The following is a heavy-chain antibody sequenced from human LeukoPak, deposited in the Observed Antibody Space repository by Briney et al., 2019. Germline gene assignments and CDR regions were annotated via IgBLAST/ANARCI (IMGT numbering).Heavy chain of an antibody. V-gene: IGHV1-8*01. Sequence: GASVKVSCKASGYTFTSYDINWVRQATGQGLEWMGWMNPNSGNTGYAQKFQGRVTMTRNTSISTAYMELSSLRSEDTAVYYCARGGGGLPATPPRAFDIWGQGTMVTVSS. D-gene: IGHD3-16*01. CDR2: MNPNSGNT. CDR1: GYTFTSYD. J-gene: IGHJ3*02. CDR3: ARGGGGLPATPPRAFDI.